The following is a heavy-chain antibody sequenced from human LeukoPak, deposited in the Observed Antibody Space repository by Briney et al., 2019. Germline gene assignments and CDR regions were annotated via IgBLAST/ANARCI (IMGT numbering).Heavy chain of an antibody. D-gene: IGHD3-10*01. V-gene: IGHV3-23*01. CDR1: GFTFSSYA. CDR2: ISGSGAGT. J-gene: IGHJ5*02. Sequence: GGSLRLSCAASGFTFSSYAMSWVRQAPGKGLEWVSAISGSGAGTYYADSVKGRFTISRDNSKNTLYLQMNSLRAEDTAVYYCARGRGRVVNWFDPWGQGTLVTVSS. CDR3: ARGRGRVVNWFDP.